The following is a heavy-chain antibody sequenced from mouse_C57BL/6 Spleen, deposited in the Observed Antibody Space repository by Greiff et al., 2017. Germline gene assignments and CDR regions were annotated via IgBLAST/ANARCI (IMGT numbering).Heavy chain of an antibody. CDR3: ARYTYSYWYFDV. CDR2: IRNKANGYTT. J-gene: IGHJ1*03. V-gene: IGHV7-3*01. D-gene: IGHD2-10*01. CDR1: GFTFTDYY. Sequence: EVHLVESGGGLVQPGGSLSLSCAASGFTFTDYYMSWVRQPPGKALEWLGFIRNKANGYTTEYSASVKGRFTISRDNSQSILYLQMNALRAEDSATYYCARYTYSYWYFDVWGTGTTVTVSS.